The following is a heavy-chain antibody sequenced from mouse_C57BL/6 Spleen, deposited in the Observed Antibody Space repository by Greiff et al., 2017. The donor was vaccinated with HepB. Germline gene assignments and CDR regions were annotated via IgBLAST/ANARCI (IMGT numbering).Heavy chain of an antibody. CDR2: ISSGGSYN. Sequence: DVMLVESGGDLVKPGGSLKLSCAASGFTFSSYGMSWVRQTPDKRLEWVATISSGGSYNYYPDSVKGRFTISRDNAKNTLYLQMSSLKSEDTAMYYCARHDYSNYYLYFDVWGTGTTVTVSS. V-gene: IGHV5-6*02. CDR3: ARHDYSNYYLYFDV. D-gene: IGHD2-5*01. J-gene: IGHJ1*03. CDR1: GFTFSSYG.